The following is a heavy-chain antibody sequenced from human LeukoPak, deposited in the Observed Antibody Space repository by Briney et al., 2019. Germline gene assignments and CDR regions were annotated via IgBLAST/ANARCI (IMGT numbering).Heavy chain of an antibody. CDR2: IRYDGSNR. J-gene: IGHJ4*02. Sequence: PGGSLRLSCAASGFTFNSYGMHWVRQAPGKGLDWVVFIRYDGSNRYYADSVKGRFTISGDNSKNTLYLQMNSLRAEDTAVYYCAKVGSQWDYSNYFDYWGQGTLVTVSS. CDR3: AKVGSQWDYSNYFDY. CDR1: GFTFNSYG. D-gene: IGHD4-11*01. V-gene: IGHV3-30*02.